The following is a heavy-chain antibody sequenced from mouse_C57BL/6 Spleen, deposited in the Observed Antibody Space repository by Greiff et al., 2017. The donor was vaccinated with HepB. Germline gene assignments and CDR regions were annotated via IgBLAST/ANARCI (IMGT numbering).Heavy chain of an antibody. CDR2: ISSGSSTI. CDR3: ARWQLRDYAMDY. Sequence: EVQGVESGGGLVKPGGSLKLSCAASGFTFSDYGMHWVRQAPEKGLEWVAYISSGSSTIYYADTVKGRFTISRDNAKNTLFLQMTSLRSEDTAMYYCARWQLRDYAMDYWGQGTSVTVSS. J-gene: IGHJ4*01. CDR1: GFTFSDYG. V-gene: IGHV5-17*01. D-gene: IGHD2-1*01.